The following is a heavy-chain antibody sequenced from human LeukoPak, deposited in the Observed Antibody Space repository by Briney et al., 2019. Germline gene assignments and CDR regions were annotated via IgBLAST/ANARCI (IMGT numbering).Heavy chain of an antibody. D-gene: IGHD3-16*01. CDR1: GFTFSSYA. V-gene: IGHV3-23*01. Sequence: QAGGSLRLSCAASGFTFSSYAMSWVRQAPGKGLEWVSAISGSGGSTYYADSVKGRFTISRDNSKNTLYLQMNSLRAEDTAVYYCARDPHYDYVWGSFDYYYYYMDVWGKGTTVTVSS. J-gene: IGHJ6*03. CDR3: ARDPHYDYVWGSFDYYYYYMDV. CDR2: ISGSGGST.